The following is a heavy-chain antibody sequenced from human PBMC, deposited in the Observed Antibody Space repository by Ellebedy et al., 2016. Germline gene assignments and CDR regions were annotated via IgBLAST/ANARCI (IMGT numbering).Heavy chain of an antibody. CDR3: ARGSRSSGWYRGFYYYYYMDV. Sequence: SETLSLTCAVYGGSFSGYYWSWIRQPPGKGLEWIGEINHSGSTNYNPSLKSRVTISVDTSKNQFSLKLSSVTAADTAVYYCARGSRSSGWYRGFYYYYYMDVWGKGTTVTVSS. J-gene: IGHJ6*03. CDR2: INHSGST. CDR1: GGSFSGYY. V-gene: IGHV4-34*01. D-gene: IGHD6-19*01.